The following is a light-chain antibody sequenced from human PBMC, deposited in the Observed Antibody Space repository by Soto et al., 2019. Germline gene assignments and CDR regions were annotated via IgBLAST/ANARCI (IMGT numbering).Light chain of an antibody. V-gene: IGLV2-8*01. J-gene: IGLJ1*01. Sequence: QSALTQPPSASGSPGQSVTISCTGTSSDVGGYNYVSWYQQHPGKAPKVMIYEVSKRPSGVPDRFSGAKSGNTASLTVSGLQGEDEADYYCSSYAGSNNFVLGTGTKVTVL. CDR3: SSYAGSNNFV. CDR2: EVS. CDR1: SSDVGGYNY.